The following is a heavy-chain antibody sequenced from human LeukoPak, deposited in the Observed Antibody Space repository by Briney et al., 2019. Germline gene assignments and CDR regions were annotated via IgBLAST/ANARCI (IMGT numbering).Heavy chain of an antibody. CDR3: AKLVRGSYYPYYFDY. CDR1: GFTFDTYA. CDR2: ISGSGVGT. J-gene: IGHJ4*02. Sequence: PGGSLRLSCVASGFTFDTYAMSWVRQAPGKGLEWVSAISGSGVGTYYADSVKGRFTISRDNSKNTLYLQMNSLRAEDTAVYYCAKLVRGSYYPYYFDYWGQGTLVTVSS. V-gene: IGHV3-23*01. D-gene: IGHD3-16*01.